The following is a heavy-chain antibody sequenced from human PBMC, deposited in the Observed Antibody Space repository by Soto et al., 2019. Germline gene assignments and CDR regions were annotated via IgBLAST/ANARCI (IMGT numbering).Heavy chain of an antibody. D-gene: IGHD2-2*01. CDR1: GFNFAGYP. V-gene: IGHV3-21*04. Sequence: GGSLRLSCPGYGFNFAGYPISWVRPAPGEGLQCVSSISARNTYIYYPDAVKGRFTISRANAIKSVYLQINRVRTEETALYDCGSAMTLGWSPPPNWGQGT. CDR2: ISARNTYI. J-gene: IGHJ4*02. CDR3: GSAMTLGWSPPPN.